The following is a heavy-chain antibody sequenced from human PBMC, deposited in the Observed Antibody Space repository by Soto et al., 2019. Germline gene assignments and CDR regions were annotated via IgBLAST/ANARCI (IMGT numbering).Heavy chain of an antibody. D-gene: IGHD6-13*01. CDR3: ARDRSSSWYHYFDY. J-gene: IGHJ4*02. CDR2: IYSGGST. Sequence: EVQLVESGGGLVQPGGSLRLSCAASGFTVSSNYMSWVRQAPGKGLEWVSVIYSGGSTYYADSVKGRFTISRDNSKNTLYLQMNSLRAEDTAVYYCARDRSSSWYHYFDYWGQGTLVTVSS. V-gene: IGHV3-66*01. CDR1: GFTVSSNY.